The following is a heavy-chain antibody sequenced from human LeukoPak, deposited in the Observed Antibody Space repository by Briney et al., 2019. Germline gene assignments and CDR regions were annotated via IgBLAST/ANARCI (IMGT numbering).Heavy chain of an antibody. D-gene: IGHD2-8*01. Sequence: PSETLSLTCTVSGDSTSNYYWNWIRQSPGKGLEWIGNIHYSGTSVYNPSLKSRGTISIDTSRRQFFLKLNSVTAADTAVYFCALAPNSNWFDFWGPGTLVTVTS. CDR3: ALAPNSNWFDF. V-gene: IGHV4-59*03. CDR2: IHYSGTS. CDR1: GDSTSNYY. J-gene: IGHJ5*01.